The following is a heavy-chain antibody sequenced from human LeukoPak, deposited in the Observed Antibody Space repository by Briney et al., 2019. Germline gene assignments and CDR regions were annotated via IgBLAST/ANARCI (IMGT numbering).Heavy chain of an antibody. V-gene: IGHV3-30-3*01. CDR2: VSYDGSEK. CDR1: TFTFSDYT. CDR3: AKDYYDSSGYYFDY. D-gene: IGHD3-22*01. Sequence: PGGSLRLSCAASTFTFSDYTLHWVRQAPGKGLEWVAVVSYDGSEKYYADSVKGRFTISRDNSKNTLYLQMNSLRAEDTAVYYCAKDYYDSSGYYFDYWGQGTLVTVSS. J-gene: IGHJ4*02.